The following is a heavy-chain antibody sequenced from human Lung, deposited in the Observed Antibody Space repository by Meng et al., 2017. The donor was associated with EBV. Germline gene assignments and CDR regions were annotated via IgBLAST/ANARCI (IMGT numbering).Heavy chain of an antibody. CDR3: ARDPGLGYSGYDGILGY. Sequence: GQLQEPGQGLVKPSEPRSLPCTVSVGSISSYYWSWIRQPAGKGLEWIGRIYTSGSTNYNPSLKSRVTMSVDTSKNQFSLKLSSVTAADTAVYYCARDPGLGYSGYDGILGYWGQGTLVTVSS. V-gene: IGHV4-4*07. D-gene: IGHD5-12*01. CDR2: IYTSGST. J-gene: IGHJ4*02. CDR1: VGSISSYY.